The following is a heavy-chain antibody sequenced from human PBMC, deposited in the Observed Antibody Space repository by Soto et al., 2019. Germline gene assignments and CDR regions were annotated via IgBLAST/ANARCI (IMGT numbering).Heavy chain of an antibody. D-gene: IGHD4-4*01. V-gene: IGHV1-69*13. CDR1: GGTFSSYA. CDR2: IIPIFGTV. J-gene: IGHJ4*02. Sequence: SVKVSCKASGGTFSSYAISWVRQAPGHGLEWMGQIIPIFGTVSYAQNFQGRITITADESTSTAYMELSSLRSDDTAVYYCARPRTVAATKGYDYWGQGTLVTVSS. CDR3: ARPRTVAATKGYDY.